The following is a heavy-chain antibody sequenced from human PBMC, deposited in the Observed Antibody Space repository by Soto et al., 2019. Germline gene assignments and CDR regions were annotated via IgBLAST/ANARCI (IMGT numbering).Heavy chain of an antibody. D-gene: IGHD3-22*01. Sequence: QVQLVQSGAEVRKPGASVKVSCKASGYTFKNYAIGWVRQAPGQGLEWMGWISGYNGNTYYAHNLKGRVTMTTDTSTTTAYMELRSLKSDDTAVYYCAREEYYDSTGYYSPNGMDVWGQGTTVTVSS. CDR2: ISGYNGNT. CDR1: GYTFKNYA. CDR3: AREEYYDSTGYYSPNGMDV. J-gene: IGHJ6*02. V-gene: IGHV1-18*01.